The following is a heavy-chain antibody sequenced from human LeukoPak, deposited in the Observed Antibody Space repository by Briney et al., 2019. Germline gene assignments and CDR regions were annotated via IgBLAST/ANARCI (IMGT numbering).Heavy chain of an antibody. CDR2: IRSKANSYAT. D-gene: IGHD2-15*01. V-gene: IGHV3-73*01. J-gene: IGHJ6*02. CDR1: GFTFSGSA. Sequence: GGSLRLSCAASGFTFSGSAMHWVRQASGKGLEWVGRIRSKANSYATAYAASVKGRLTISRDDSKNTAYLQMNSLKTEDTAVYYCTSPVVVAATPISYYYYGMDVWGQGTTVTVSS. CDR3: TSPVVVAATPISYYYYGMDV.